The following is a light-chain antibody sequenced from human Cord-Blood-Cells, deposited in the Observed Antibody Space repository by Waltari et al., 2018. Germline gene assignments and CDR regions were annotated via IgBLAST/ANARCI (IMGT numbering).Light chain of an antibody. CDR2: DAS. Sequence: QSALTQPRSVSGSPGQSVTISCTGTSSDVGGYNYVPWSQQHPSKAPKLMIYDASKRPSGVPDRFSGSKSGNTASLTISGLQAEDEADYYCCSYAGSYTYVVFGGGTKLTVL. V-gene: IGLV2-11*01. CDR1: SSDVGGYNY. J-gene: IGLJ2*01. CDR3: CSYAGSYTYVV.